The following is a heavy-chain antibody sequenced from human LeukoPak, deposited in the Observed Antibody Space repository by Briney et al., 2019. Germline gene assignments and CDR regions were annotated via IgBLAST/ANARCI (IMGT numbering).Heavy chain of an antibody. Sequence: GGSLRLSCAASGFTFSSYAMSWVRQAPGKGLEWVSVIYSGGSTYYADFVKGRFTISRDNSKNTLYLQMNSLRAEDTAVYYCARDLTGDWYFDLWGRGTLVTVSS. CDR2: IYSGGST. CDR1: GFTFSSYA. J-gene: IGHJ2*01. D-gene: IGHD3-9*01. V-gene: IGHV3-53*01. CDR3: ARDLTGDWYFDL.